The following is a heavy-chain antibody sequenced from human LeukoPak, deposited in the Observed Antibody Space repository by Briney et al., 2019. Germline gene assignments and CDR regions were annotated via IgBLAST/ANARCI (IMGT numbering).Heavy chain of an antibody. J-gene: IGHJ6*02. D-gene: IGHD2-15*01. Sequence: SVKVSCKASGGTFSSYAISWVRQAPGQGLEWMGGIIPIFGTANYAQKFQGRVTITADESTSTAYMELSSLRSEDTAVYYCARDILGRSNGGSNYFGMEVWGQGTTVTVSS. CDR1: GGTFSSYA. CDR3: ARDILGRSNGGSNYFGMEV. V-gene: IGHV1-69*13. CDR2: IIPIFGTA.